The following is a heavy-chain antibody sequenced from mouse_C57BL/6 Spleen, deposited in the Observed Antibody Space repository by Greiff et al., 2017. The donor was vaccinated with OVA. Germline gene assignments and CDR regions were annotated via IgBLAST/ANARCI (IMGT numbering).Heavy chain of an antibody. J-gene: IGHJ2*01. CDR1: GYTFTDYY. Sequence: EVQLQQSGPELVKPGASVKISCKASGYTFTDYYMNWVKQSHGKSLEWIGDINPNNGGTSYNQKFKGKATLTVDKSSSTAYMELRSLTSEDSAVYYCARPPSSSYYFDYWGQGTTLTVSS. CDR3: ARPPSSSYYFDY. D-gene: IGHD1-1*01. V-gene: IGHV1-26*01. CDR2: INPNNGGT.